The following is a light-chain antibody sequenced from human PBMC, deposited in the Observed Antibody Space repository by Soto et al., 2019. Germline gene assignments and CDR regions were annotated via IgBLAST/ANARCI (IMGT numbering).Light chain of an antibody. CDR1: SSDVGSYDH. CDR3: SSYTSRSTLV. V-gene: IGLV2-14*01. J-gene: IGLJ1*01. Sequence: QSVLTQPASVSGSPGQSITISCSGTSSDVGSYDHVAWYQQFPGKAPKLMIYEVTNRPSGVSNRFSGSKSGNTASLTISGLQAEDEADYYCSSYTSRSTLVFGTGTKVTV. CDR2: EVT.